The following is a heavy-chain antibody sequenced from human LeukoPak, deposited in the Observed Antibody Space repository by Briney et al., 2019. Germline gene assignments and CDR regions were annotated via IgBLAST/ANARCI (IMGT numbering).Heavy chain of an antibody. J-gene: IGHJ4*02. D-gene: IGHD3-22*01. CDR3: ARRAYDSSGYYWDY. CDR2: IYTGGST. Sequence: SQTLSLTCTVSGGSMNSGGDYWTWIRQPAGKQLEWIGLIYTGGSTNYNPSLKSRVTISIDTSKNQFSLKLTSVTAADTAVYYCARRAYDSSGYYWDYWGQGTLVTVSS. V-gene: IGHV4-61*02. CDR1: GGSMNSGGDY.